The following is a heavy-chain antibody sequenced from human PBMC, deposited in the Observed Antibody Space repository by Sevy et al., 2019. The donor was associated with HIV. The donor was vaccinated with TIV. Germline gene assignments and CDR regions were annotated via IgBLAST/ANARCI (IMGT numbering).Heavy chain of an antibody. CDR1: GFTFSSYA. CDR2: ISYDGSNK. CDR3: ARDDGPDYYHFDMDV. V-gene: IGHV3-30-3*01. J-gene: IGHJ6*02. Sequence: GGSLRLSCAASGFTFSSYAMHWVRQAPGKGLEWVAVISYDGSNKYYADSVKGRFTISRDNSKNTLYLQMDGLRAEDTALYYCARDDGPDYYHFDMDVWGQGTTVTVSS.